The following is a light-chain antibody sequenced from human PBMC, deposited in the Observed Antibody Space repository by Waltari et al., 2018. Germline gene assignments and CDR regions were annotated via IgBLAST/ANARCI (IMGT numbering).Light chain of an antibody. CDR1: QSIDNY. V-gene: IGKV3-11*01. Sequence: DIVLTQSPATLSLSPGESATLSCRASQSIDNYLAWYQQRPGQAPRLLIYGASYRAAGIPARFSGSGSGTDFTLTISSLEPEDSAVYFCQQRNSWPLTFGPGTTV. J-gene: IGKJ3*01. CDR3: QQRNSWPLT. CDR2: GAS.